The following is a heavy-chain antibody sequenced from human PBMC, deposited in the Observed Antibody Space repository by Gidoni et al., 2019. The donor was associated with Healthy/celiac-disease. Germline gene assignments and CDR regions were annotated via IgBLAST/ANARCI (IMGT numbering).Heavy chain of an antibody. CDR3: ARQGPGSSYELAY. Sequence: EVQLVQSGAEVKKHGESLKISCKGSGYSFTSYWIGWVRQMPGKGLEWMGIIYPGDSDTRYRPSFQGQVTIPDDKSISTAYLQWSSLKASDTAMYYCARQGPGSSYELAYWGQGTLVTVSS. CDR2: IYPGDSDT. D-gene: IGHD6-13*01. J-gene: IGHJ4*02. V-gene: IGHV5-51*01. CDR1: GYSFTSYW.